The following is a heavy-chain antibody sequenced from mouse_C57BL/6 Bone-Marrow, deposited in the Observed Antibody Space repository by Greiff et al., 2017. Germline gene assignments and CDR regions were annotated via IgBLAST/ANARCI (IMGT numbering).Heavy chain of an antibody. CDR1: GFTFSDYG. D-gene: IGHD1-1*01. CDR3: ANNYYGSSYWFAY. Sequence: EVMLVESGGGLVKPGGSLKLSCAASGFTFSDYGMHWVRQAPEKGLEWVAYISSGSSTIYYADTVKGRFTISRDNAKNTLFLQMTSLRSEDTAMYYCANNYYGSSYWFAYWGQGTLVTVSA. V-gene: IGHV5-17*01. CDR2: ISSGSSTI. J-gene: IGHJ3*01.